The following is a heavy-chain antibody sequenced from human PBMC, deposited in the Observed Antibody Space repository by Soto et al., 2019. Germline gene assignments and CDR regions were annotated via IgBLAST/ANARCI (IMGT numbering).Heavy chain of an antibody. V-gene: IGHV1-18*01. CDR1: GYSFTTYG. Sequence: QVQLVQSGGEVKKPGASMKVSCKTSGYSFTTYGISWVRQAPGQGLEWMGWISGYNGNTHYAQKFQGRVSMTTDTSTSTAYMELRSLRSDDTAVYYCAREGPAPYYYYGMDVWGQGTTVTVSS. CDR2: ISGYNGNT. J-gene: IGHJ6*02. CDR3: AREGPAPYYYYGMDV.